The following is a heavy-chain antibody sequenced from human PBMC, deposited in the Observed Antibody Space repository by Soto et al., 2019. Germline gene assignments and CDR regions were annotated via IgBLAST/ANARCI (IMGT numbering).Heavy chain of an antibody. V-gene: IGHV1-18*01. CDR1: GYTFTSYG. D-gene: IGHD3-22*01. Sequence: ASVKVSCKASGYTFTSYGISWVRQAPGQGLEWMGWISACNGNTNYAQKLQGRVTMTTDTSTSTAYMELRSLRSDDTAVYYCARDTVVMAQENIYYYYYGMDVWGQGTTVTVSS. J-gene: IGHJ6*02. CDR3: ARDTVVMAQENIYYYYYGMDV. CDR2: ISACNGNT.